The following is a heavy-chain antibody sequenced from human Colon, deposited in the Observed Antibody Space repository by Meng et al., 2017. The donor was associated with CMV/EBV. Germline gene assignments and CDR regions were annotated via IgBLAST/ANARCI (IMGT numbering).Heavy chain of an antibody. CDR3: AKGHTYCSTGNCYPDY. CDR2: IRYDGTKK. CDR1: GFSLSYYG. D-gene: IGHD2-8*01. V-gene: IGHV3-30*02. Sequence: GGSLRLSCAASGFSLSYYGMFWVRQAPGKGLEWVAFIRYDGTKKYYVDSVKGRFTISRDNSKNTLSLEMNSLRPDDTAVYYCAKGHTYCSTGNCYPDYWGQGTLVTVSS. J-gene: IGHJ4*02.